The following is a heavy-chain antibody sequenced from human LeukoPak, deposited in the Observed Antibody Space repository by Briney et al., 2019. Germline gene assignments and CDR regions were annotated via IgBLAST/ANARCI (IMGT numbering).Heavy chain of an antibody. Sequence: PGGSLRLSCAAYGFTVSSNYMSWVRQAPGKGLEWVSVIYSGGSTYYADSVKGRFTISRDNSKNTLYLQMNSLRAEDTAVYYCARGYYYDTRLFDFWGQGTLVTVSS. CDR1: GFTVSSNY. D-gene: IGHD3-22*01. V-gene: IGHV3-66*01. CDR3: ARGYYYDTRLFDF. J-gene: IGHJ4*02. CDR2: IYSGGST.